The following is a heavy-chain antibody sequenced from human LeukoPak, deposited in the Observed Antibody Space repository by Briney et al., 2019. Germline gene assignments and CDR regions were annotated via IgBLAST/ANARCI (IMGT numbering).Heavy chain of an antibody. V-gene: IGHV3-48*03. D-gene: IGHD5-18*01. CDR1: GFTFSSYT. CDR3: ARDLYTAISGGAFDI. CDR2: ITSSGRTM. Sequence: GGSLRLSCAASGFTFSSYTLNWVRQAPGKGLEWISYITSSGRTMYYADSVKGRLTISRDNAKNSLYLQMNSLRAEDTAVYYCARDLYTAISGGAFDIWGQGTMVTVSS. J-gene: IGHJ3*02.